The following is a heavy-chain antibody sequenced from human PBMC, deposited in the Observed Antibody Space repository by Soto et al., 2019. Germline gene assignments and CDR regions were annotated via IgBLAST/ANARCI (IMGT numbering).Heavy chain of an antibody. CDR1: GGSISSYY. V-gene: IGHV4-59*01. J-gene: IGHJ6*03. CDR3: ARAAGYSGYVRYYYYMDV. D-gene: IGHD5-12*01. CDR2: IYYSGST. Sequence: SSETLSLTCTVSGGSISSYYWSWIRQPPGKGLEWIGYIYYSGSTNYNPSLKSRVTISVDTSKNQFSLKLSSVTAADTAVYYCARAAGYSGYVRYYYYMDVWGKGTTVTVSS.